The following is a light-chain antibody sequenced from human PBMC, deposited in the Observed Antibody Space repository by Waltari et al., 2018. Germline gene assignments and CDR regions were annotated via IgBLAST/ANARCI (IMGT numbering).Light chain of an antibody. CDR2: GAS. Sequence: DIQMTQSPSSLSASVGDRVTITCRPSQSISNYLNWYQQKPGKAPKVLIYGASSLQSGVPSKFSGSGSGTDFTLTISSLQPEDFATYYCQQSYTTLLTFGGGTKVEIK. V-gene: IGKV1-39*01. J-gene: IGKJ4*01. CDR3: QQSYTTLLT. CDR1: QSISNY.